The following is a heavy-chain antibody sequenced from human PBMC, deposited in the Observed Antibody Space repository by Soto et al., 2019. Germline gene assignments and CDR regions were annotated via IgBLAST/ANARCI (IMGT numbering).Heavy chain of an antibody. CDR3: ARGNGYNFYY. CDR2: IYYSGST. Sequence: QVQLQESGPGLVKPSETLSLTCTVSGGSISSYYWSWIRQPPGKGLEWIGYIYYSGSTNYNPSLKSRVTISVDTSKNQFSLKLSSVTAEDTAVYYCARGNGYNFYYWGQGTLVTVSS. J-gene: IGHJ4*02. CDR1: GGSISSYY. V-gene: IGHV4-59*01. D-gene: IGHD5-12*01.